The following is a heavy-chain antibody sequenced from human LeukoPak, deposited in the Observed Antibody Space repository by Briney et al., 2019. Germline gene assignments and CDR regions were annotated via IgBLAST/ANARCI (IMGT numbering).Heavy chain of an antibody. CDR3: ARASASTGPMDV. Sequence: SETLSLTCTVSGGSISSYYWSWIRQPPGKGLEWIGYIYYSGSTNYNPSLKSRVTISVDTSKNQFSLRLSSVTAADTAVYYCARASASTGPMDVWGKGTTVTVPS. CDR2: IYYSGST. D-gene: IGHD4-17*01. CDR1: GGSISSYY. V-gene: IGHV4-59*01. J-gene: IGHJ6*03.